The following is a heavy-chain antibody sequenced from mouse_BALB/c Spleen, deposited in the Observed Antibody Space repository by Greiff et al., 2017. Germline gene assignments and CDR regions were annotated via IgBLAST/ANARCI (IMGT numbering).Heavy chain of an antibody. D-gene: IGHD2-4*01. CDR1: GISITTGNYR. J-gene: IGHJ3*01. Sequence: EVQLQQSGPGLVKPSQTVSLTCTVTGISITTGNYRWSWIRQFPGNKLEWIGYIYYSGTITYNPSLTSRTTITRDTSKNQFFLEMNSLTAEDTATYYCARDGDDYDRFAYWGQGTLVTVSA. CDR3: ARDGDDYDRFAY. CDR2: IYYSGTI. V-gene: IGHV3-5*02.